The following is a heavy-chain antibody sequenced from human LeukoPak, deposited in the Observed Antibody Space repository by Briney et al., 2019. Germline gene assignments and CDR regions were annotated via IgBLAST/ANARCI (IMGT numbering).Heavy chain of an antibody. J-gene: IGHJ4*02. V-gene: IGHV4-59*11. CDR2: IYYSGST. CDR1: GGSISSHY. Sequence: QASETLSLTCTVSGGSISSHYWSWIRQPPGKGLEWIGYIYYSGSTNYNPSLKSRVTISVDTSKNQFSLKLSSVTAADTAVYYCARVLPGYYDSSGLDYWGQGTLVTVSS. CDR3: ARVLPGYYDSSGLDY. D-gene: IGHD3-22*01.